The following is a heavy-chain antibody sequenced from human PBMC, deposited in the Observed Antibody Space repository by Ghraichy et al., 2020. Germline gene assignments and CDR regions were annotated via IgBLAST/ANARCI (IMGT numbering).Heavy chain of an antibody. V-gene: IGHV4-31*03. D-gene: IGHD3-16*01. CDR3: ARDGEGIMITSRPGYYMDV. J-gene: IGHJ6*03. CDR2: IYYSGST. Sequence: SETLALTCTVSGGSISSGGYYWSWIRQHPGKGLEWIGYIYYSGSTYYNPSLKSRVTISVDTSKNQFSLKLSSVTAADTAVYYCARDGEGIMITSRPGYYMDVWGKGTTVTVSS. CDR1: GGSISSGGYY.